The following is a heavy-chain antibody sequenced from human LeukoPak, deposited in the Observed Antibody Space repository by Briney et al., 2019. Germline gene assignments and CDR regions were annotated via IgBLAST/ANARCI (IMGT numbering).Heavy chain of an antibody. V-gene: IGHV4-34*01. J-gene: IGHJ2*01. Sequence: SETLSLTCAVYGGSFSGYYWSWIRQPPGKGLEWIGEINHSGSTNYNPSLKSRVTISVDTSKNQFSLKLSSVTAADTAVYYCARDPQGYFDLWGRGTLVTVSS. CDR2: INHSGST. CDR1: GGSFSGYY. CDR3: ARDPQGYFDL.